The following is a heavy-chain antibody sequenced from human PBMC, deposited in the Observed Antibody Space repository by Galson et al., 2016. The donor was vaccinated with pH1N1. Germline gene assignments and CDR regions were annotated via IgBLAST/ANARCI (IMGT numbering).Heavy chain of an antibody. CDR1: GYTFTNYG. J-gene: IGHJ5*02. V-gene: IGHV1-18*01. CDR2: ISAYNGNT. CDR3: ARVWVLAAPHDPDNWFDL. D-gene: IGHD2-2*01. Sequence: SVKVSCKASGYTFTNYGISWVRQAPGQGLEWMGWISAYNGNTNYVQRLQGRVTMTTDTSTGTAYLELRSLRFDVTAVYYCARVWVLAAPHDPDNWFDLWGQGTLVTVSS.